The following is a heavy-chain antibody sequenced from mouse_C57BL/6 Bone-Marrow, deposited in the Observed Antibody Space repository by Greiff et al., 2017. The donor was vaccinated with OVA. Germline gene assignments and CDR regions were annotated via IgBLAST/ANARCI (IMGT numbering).Heavy chain of an antibody. Sequence: QVQLQQSGPELVKPGASVKISCKASGYPFTDYYINWVKQRPGQGLEWIGWIFPGSGSTYYNEKFKGKATLTVDKSSSTAYMLLSSLTSEDSAVYFCARDYGSSYSSYYFDYWGQGTTLTVSS. CDR2: IFPGSGST. CDR1: GYPFTDYY. D-gene: IGHD1-1*01. CDR3: ARDYGSSYSSYYFDY. J-gene: IGHJ2*01. V-gene: IGHV1-75*01.